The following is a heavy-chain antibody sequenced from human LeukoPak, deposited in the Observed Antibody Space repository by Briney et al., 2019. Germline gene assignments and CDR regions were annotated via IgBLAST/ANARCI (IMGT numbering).Heavy chain of an antibody. V-gene: IGHV3-21*04. CDR3: AKRAGRAATTPFDY. J-gene: IGHJ4*02. CDR1: GFTFSSYS. Sequence: GGSLRLSCAASGFTFSSYSMNWVRQAPGKGLEWVSSISSSSSYIYYADSVKGRFTISRDNTKNSVYLQMSSLRAEDTAVYYCAKRAGRAATTPFDYWGQGTLVTVSS. CDR2: ISSSSSYI. D-gene: IGHD2-15*01.